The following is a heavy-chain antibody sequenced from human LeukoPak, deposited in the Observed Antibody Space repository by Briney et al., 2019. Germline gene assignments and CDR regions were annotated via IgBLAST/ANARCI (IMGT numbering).Heavy chain of an antibody. CDR3: ARDRAHYGSGSGTRKFDP. J-gene: IGHJ5*02. V-gene: IGHV3-30*02. D-gene: IGHD3-10*01. Sequence: PGGSLRLSCAASGFTFSSYGMHWVRQAPGKGLEWVAFIRYDGSNKYYADSVKGRFTISRDNSKNTLYLQMNSLRAEDTAVYYCARDRAHYGSGSGTRKFDPWGQGPLVTVSS. CDR1: GFTFSSYG. CDR2: IRYDGSNK.